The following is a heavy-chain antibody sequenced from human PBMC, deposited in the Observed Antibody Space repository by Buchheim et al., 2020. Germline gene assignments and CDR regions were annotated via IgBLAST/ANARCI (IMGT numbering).Heavy chain of an antibody. CDR2: IYYSGST. D-gene: IGHD3-3*01. J-gene: IGHJ5*02. CDR1: GGSISSGGYY. CDR3: ARDVVSITIFGVVTHNWFDP. Sequence: QVQLQESGPGLVKPSQTLSLTCTVSGGSISSGGYYWSWIRQHPGKGLEWIGYIYYSGSTYYNPSLKSRVTISVDTPKNKFSLKLSSVTAADTAVYYCARDVVSITIFGVVTHNWFDPWGQGTL. V-gene: IGHV4-31*03.